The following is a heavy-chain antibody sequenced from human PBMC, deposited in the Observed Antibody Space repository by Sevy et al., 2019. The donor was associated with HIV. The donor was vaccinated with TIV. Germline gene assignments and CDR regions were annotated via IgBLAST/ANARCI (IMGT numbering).Heavy chain of an antibody. J-gene: IGHJ4*02. V-gene: IGHV3-23*01. Sequence: GGSLRLSCAASGFTFSSYAMSWVRQAPGKGLEWVSAISGSGGSTYYADSVKGRFTISRDNSKNTLYLQMNSLRAEDTAVYNCAKDILAPPDTEKYGDYSRSVGYWGQGTLVTVSS. CDR2: ISGSGGST. CDR1: GFTFSSYA. D-gene: IGHD4-17*01. CDR3: AKDILAPPDTEKYGDYSRSVGY.